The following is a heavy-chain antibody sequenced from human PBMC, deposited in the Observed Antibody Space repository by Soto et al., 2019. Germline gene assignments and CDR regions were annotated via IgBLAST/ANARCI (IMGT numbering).Heavy chain of an antibody. J-gene: IGHJ4*02. V-gene: IGHV1-18*04. CDR1: GYTFTSYG. D-gene: IGHD1-26*01. CDR2: ISAYNGNT. Sequence: QVQLVQSGAEVKKPGASVKVSCKASGYTFTSYGISWVRQAPGQGLEWMGWISAYNGNTNYAQKLQGRVTMTTDTSTSTAYMGLRSLSSDDTAVYYCAREALGYSGSPVPFDYWGQGTLVTVSS. CDR3: AREALGYSGSPVPFDY.